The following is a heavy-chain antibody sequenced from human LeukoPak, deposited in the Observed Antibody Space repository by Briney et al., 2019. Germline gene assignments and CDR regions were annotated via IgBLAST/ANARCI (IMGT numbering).Heavy chain of an antibody. D-gene: IGHD3-10*01. CDR1: GGSFSGYY. V-gene: IGHV4-34*01. CDR3: ARWPHYYGSGSYYRSTLDY. CDR2: INRSGST. Sequence: PSETLSLTCAVYGGSFSGYYWGWIRQPPGKGLEWIGEINRSGSTNYNPSLKSRVTISVDTSKNQFSLKLSSVTAADTAVYYCARWPHYYGSGSYYRSTLDYWGQGTLVTVSS. J-gene: IGHJ4*02.